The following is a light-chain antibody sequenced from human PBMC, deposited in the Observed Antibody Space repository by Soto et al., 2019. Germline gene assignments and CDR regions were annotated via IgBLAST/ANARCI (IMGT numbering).Light chain of an antibody. CDR3: QQTFSNLLS. V-gene: IGKV1-39*01. CDR2: SAS. Sequence: IQLTQSPSSLSASAGDRVTIACRASESISNYLSWYQLKPGEAPKVLIYSASTLRDGVPSRFSGTGSGTEFTLTISSLQPEDVATYFCQQTFSNLLSFGGGTKVDIK. J-gene: IGKJ4*01. CDR1: ESISNY.